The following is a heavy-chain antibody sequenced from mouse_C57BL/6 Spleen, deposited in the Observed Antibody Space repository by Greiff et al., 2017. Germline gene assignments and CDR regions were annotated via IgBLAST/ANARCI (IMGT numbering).Heavy chain of an antibody. D-gene: IGHD2-3*01. CDR1: GFTFNTYA. CDR3: VRSGYYDYFDY. CDR2: IRSKSSNYAT. J-gene: IGHJ2*01. V-gene: IGHV10-3*01. Sequence: SGFTFNTYALHWVRQAPGKGLEWVARIRSKSSNYATYYADSVKDRFTISRDDSQSMLYLQMNNLKTEDTAMYYCVRSGYYDYFDYWGQGTTLTVSS.